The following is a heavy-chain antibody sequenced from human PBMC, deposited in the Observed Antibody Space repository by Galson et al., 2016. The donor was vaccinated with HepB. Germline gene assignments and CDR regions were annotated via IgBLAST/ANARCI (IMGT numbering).Heavy chain of an antibody. CDR2: ISRSSSYI. CDR1: GFTFSDYY. CDR3: AREGRGAYSNTIDS. V-gene: IGHV3-11*06. Sequence: SLRLSCAASGFTFSDYYLSWIRQAPGKGLEWISYISRSSSYIIYAASVKGRFTFSRDDAKNSLYLQMNGLGAEDTAVYYCAREGRGAYSNTIDSWGQGTLVTVSS. J-gene: IGHJ4*02. D-gene: IGHD3-16*01.